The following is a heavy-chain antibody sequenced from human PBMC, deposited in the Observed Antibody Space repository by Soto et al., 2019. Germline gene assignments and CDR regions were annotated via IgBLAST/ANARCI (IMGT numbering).Heavy chain of an antibody. CDR1: GGSISSGGYY. V-gene: IGHV4-31*03. Sequence: PSETLSLTCTVSGGSISSGGYYWSWIRQHPGKGLEWIGYIYYSGSTYYNPSLKSRVTISVDTSKNQFSLKLSSVTAADTAVYYCARARGSRLNCSSTSCYNEIWGQGTLVTVSS. CDR3: ARARGSRLNCSSTSCYNEI. CDR2: IYYSGST. J-gene: IGHJ4*02. D-gene: IGHD2-2*02.